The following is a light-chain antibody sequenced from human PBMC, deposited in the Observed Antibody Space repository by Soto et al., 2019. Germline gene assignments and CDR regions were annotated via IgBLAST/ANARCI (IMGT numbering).Light chain of an antibody. J-gene: IGKJ1*01. CDR3: QHYNSYSEA. CDR1: QTISSW. CDR2: EAS. V-gene: IGKV1-5*03. Sequence: DIQMTQSPSTLSGSVGDRVSITCRASQTISSWVAWYQQKPGKAPKLLIYEASTLKSGVPSRFSGSGSGTESTLTISSLQPDDFATYYCQHYNSYSEAFGKGTKGELK.